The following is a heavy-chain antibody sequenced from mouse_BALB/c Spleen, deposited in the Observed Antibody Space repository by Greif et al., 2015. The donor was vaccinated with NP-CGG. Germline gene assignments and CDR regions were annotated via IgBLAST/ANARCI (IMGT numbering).Heavy chain of an antibody. V-gene: IGHV14-3*02. Sequence: VQLKESGAELVKPGASVKLSCTASGFNIKDTYMHWVKQRPEQGLEWIGRIDPANGNTKYDPKFQGKATITADTSSNTAYLQLSSLTSEDTAVYYCARGDRYDWFAYWGQGTLVTVSA. CDR3: ARGDRYDWFAY. CDR2: IDPANGNT. CDR1: GFNIKDTY. J-gene: IGHJ3*01. D-gene: IGHD2-14*01.